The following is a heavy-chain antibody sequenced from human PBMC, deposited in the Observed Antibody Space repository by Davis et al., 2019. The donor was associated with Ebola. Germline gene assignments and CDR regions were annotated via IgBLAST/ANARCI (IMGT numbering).Heavy chain of an antibody. V-gene: IGHV1-46*01. J-gene: IGHJ4*02. CDR2: INPSGGST. D-gene: IGHD6-13*01. CDR1: GYTFTSYY. CDR3: ARHIAAAGKFDY. Sequence: AASVKVSCKASGYTFTSYYMHWVRQAPGQGLEWMGIINPSGGSTSYAQKFQGRVTMTRNTSISTAYMELSSLRSEDTAVYYCARHIAAAGKFDYWGQGTLVTVSS.